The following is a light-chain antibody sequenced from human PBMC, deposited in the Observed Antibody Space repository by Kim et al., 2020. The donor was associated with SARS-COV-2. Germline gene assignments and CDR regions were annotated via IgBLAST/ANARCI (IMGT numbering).Light chain of an antibody. J-gene: IGKJ1*01. CDR3: QQYGSSPVT. CDR1: QSVSISY. CDR2: GVS. V-gene: IGKV3-20*01. Sequence: SPGERTTPSSRASQSVSISYLAWYTRKPGEAPRLLIYGVSSRATGIPDRFSGSGSGTDFTLTISRLEPEDFAIYYSQQYGSSPVTVGQGTKVDSK.